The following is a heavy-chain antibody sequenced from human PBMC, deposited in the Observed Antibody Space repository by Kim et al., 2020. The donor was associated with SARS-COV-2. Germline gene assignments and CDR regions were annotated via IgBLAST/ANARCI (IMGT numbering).Heavy chain of an antibody. J-gene: IGHJ5*02. V-gene: IGHV7-4-1*02. D-gene: IGHD6-13*01. Sequence: ASVKVSCKASGYIFNRYAINWVRQAPGQGLEWMGWINTNTGDPTYAQGFTGRFVFSLDTSVTTAYLQITDLKSDDTAMYYCARAAEQQLGHNWFAPWGPG. CDR3: ARAAEQQLGHNWFAP. CDR2: INTNTGDP. CDR1: GYIFNRYA.